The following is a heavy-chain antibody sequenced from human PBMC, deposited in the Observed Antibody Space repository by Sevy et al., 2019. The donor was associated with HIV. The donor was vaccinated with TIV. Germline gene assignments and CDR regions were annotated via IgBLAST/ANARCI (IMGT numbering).Heavy chain of an antibody. CDR3: ALERLSSDVAEYFQN. V-gene: IGHV3-30-3*01. D-gene: IGHD1-1*01. Sequence: ALRLSCAASGFTFNRYSMHWVRQAPGKGLGWVATISFDATNKHYPDSVKGRFTISRDNFQNSLFLQMDSLRPEDTAVYYCALERLSSDVAEYFQNWGQRTLVTVSS. CDR1: GFTFNRYS. CDR2: ISFDATNK. J-gene: IGHJ1*01.